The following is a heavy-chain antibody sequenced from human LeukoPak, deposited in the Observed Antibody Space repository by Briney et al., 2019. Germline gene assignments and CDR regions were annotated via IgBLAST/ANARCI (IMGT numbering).Heavy chain of an antibody. Sequence: ASVKVSCKASGYTFTSYAMNWVRQAPGQGLEWMGWINTNTGNPTYAQGFTGRFVFSLDTSVSTAYLQISSLKAEDTAVYYCARDPNSLLLWFGELSNHFDYWGQGTLVTVSS. V-gene: IGHV7-4-1*02. D-gene: IGHD3-10*01. CDR2: INTNTGNP. CDR3: ARDPNSLLLWFGELSNHFDY. CDR1: GYTFTSYA. J-gene: IGHJ4*02.